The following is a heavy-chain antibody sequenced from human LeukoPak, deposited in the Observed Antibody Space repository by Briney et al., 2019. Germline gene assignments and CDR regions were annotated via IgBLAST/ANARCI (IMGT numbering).Heavy chain of an antibody. J-gene: IGHJ6*02. CDR1: GYTFSSYY. Sequence: ASVKVSCKASGYTFSSYYMHWVRQAPGQGLEWMGIINPSGGSTSYAQKFQGRVTMTRDTSTSTVYMELSSPRSEDMAVYYCARDVDDFYGGVWGQGTTVTVSS. V-gene: IGHV1-46*01. CDR2: INPSGGST. CDR3: ARDVDDFYGGV. D-gene: IGHD3-3*01.